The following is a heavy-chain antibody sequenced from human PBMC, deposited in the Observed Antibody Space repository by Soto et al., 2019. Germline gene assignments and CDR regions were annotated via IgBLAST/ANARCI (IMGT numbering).Heavy chain of an antibody. Sequence: QVQLQQWGAGLLKPSETLSLTCAVYGGSFRGYQWSWIRQTPGKGLEWIGVINDSGDINYNPSLKSRVSFLGDAPKKQVFLMLSSVAAADTAVHYCARGLILWFGELSRRGGYYYFMDVWGKGTTVTVSS. J-gene: IGHJ6*03. D-gene: IGHD3-10*01. CDR1: GGSFRGYQ. CDR2: INDSGDI. CDR3: ARGLILWFGELSRRGGYYYFMDV. V-gene: IGHV4-34*01.